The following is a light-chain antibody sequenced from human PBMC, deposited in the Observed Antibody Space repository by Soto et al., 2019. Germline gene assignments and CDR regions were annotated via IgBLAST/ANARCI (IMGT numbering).Light chain of an antibody. CDR3: QQYNTLIT. CDR1: QGISRS. Sequence: DIQMTQSPSSVSASVGDRVTITCQASQGISRSLAWYQQKPGKAPKLLIYSASSLQSGVPSRFSGSGSGTEFTLTISSLQPDDFATYYCQQYNTLITFGQGTRLEIK. J-gene: IGKJ5*01. V-gene: IGKV1D-16*01. CDR2: SAS.